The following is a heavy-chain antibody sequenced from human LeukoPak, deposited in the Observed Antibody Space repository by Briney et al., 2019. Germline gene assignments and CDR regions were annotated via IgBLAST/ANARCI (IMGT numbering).Heavy chain of an antibody. J-gene: IGHJ4*02. CDR1: GFTFNYCW. D-gene: IGHD3-10*01. Sequence: TGGSLRLSCAASGFTFNYCWLTWVRQAPGRGLEWVANIQQDGSEKYYVDSVKGRFIISRDNAKNSLYLQMNSLRAEDTAVYYCARVRKLRTRGVMDPLDYWGQGTLVTVSS. V-gene: IGHV3-7*01. CDR3: ARVRKLRTRGVMDPLDY. CDR2: IQQDGSEK.